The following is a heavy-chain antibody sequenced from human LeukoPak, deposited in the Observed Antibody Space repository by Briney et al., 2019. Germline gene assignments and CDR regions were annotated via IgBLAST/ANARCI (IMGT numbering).Heavy chain of an antibody. CDR2: ISSSSSYI. Sequence: GGSLRLSCAASGFTFSGYSMNWVRQAPGKGLEWVSSISSSSSYIYYADSVKGRFTISRDNAKNSLYLQMNSLRAEDTAVYYCASGDIVVVPAAKDYGMDVWGQGTTVTVSS. CDR1: GFTFSGYS. J-gene: IGHJ6*02. V-gene: IGHV3-21*01. D-gene: IGHD2-2*01. CDR3: ASGDIVVVPAAKDYGMDV.